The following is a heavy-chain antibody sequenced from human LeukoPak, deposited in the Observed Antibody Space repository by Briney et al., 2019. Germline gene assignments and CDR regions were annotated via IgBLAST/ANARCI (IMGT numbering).Heavy chain of an antibody. J-gene: IGHJ4*02. CDR3: ARFIAAPYYFDY. Sequence: GGSLRLPCAASGFTFSSYGMHWVRQAPGKGLEWVAFIRYDGSNKYYADSVKGRFTISRDNAKNSLYLQRNSLRAEDTAVYYCARFIAAPYYFDYWGRGTLVTVSS. V-gene: IGHV3-30*02. CDR1: GFTFSSYG. D-gene: IGHD6-13*01. CDR2: IRYDGSNK.